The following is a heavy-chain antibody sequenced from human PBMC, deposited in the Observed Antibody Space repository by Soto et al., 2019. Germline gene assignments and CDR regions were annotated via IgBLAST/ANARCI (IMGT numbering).Heavy chain of an antibody. Sequence: QVQLVESGGGVVQPGRSLRLSCAASGFTFSSYGMHLVRQAPGKGLQWVAVISYDGNNKYYADSVKGRFTISRDNSKNTLYLQMNSLRAEDTAVYYCAKSVYNWNDGFFDYWGQGTLVTVSS. CDR2: ISYDGNNK. D-gene: IGHD1-1*01. CDR3: AKSVYNWNDGFFDY. J-gene: IGHJ4*02. CDR1: GFTFSSYG. V-gene: IGHV3-30*18.